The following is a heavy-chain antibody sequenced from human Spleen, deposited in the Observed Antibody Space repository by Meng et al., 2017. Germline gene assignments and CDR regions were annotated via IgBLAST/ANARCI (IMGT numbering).Heavy chain of an antibody. CDR3: ARGIRGYSYAYDY. Sequence: QLQLQESGSGLVKPSQTLSLTCAVSGGSISSGDASWSWIRQPPGKGLEWIGYIYYRGTTFYNPSLKSRVTISADRSKNQISLKLSSVTAADTAVYYCARGIRGYSYAYDYWGQGTLVTVSS. CDR1: GGSISSGDAS. D-gene: IGHD5-18*01. V-gene: IGHV4-30-2*01. J-gene: IGHJ4*02. CDR2: IYYRGTT.